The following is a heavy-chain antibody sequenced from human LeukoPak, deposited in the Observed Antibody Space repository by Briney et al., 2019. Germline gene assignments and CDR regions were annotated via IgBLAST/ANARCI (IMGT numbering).Heavy chain of an antibody. J-gene: IGHJ4*02. CDR1: GYXFTSYG. CDR3: AVGGLYDSSGYSFDY. Sequence: ASVKVSCRASGYXFTSYGMSWVRQAPGQGLEWMGWIRAYNGNTNYAQKLQGRVTMTTDTSTSTAYMELRSLRSDDTAVYYCAVGGLYDSSGYSFDYWGQGTLVTVSS. D-gene: IGHD3-22*01. CDR2: IRAYNGNT. V-gene: IGHV1-18*01.